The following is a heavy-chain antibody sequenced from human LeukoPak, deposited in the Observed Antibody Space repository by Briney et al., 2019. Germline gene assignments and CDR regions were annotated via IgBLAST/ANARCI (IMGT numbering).Heavy chain of an antibody. J-gene: IGHJ4*02. CDR2: IYYSGST. Sequence: SETLSLTCTVSGGSISSGGYYWSWIRQHPGKGLEWIGYIYYSGSTYYNPSLKSRVTISVDTSKNQFSLKLSSVTAADTAVYYCARSKGGFSPPYYFDYWGQGTLVTVSS. CDR1: GGSISSGGYY. V-gene: IGHV4-31*03. CDR3: ARSKGGFSPPYYFDY. D-gene: IGHD1-26*01.